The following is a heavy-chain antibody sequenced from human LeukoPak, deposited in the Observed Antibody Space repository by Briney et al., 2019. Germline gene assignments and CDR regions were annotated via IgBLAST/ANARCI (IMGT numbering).Heavy chain of an antibody. V-gene: IGHV3-21*01. Sequence: GRSLRLSCAASGFTFSSYSMNWVRQAPGKGLEWVSSISSSSSYIYYADSVKGRFTISRDNAKNSLYLQMNSLRAEDTAVYYRARGTGPYSGCDSEFDYWGQGTLVTVSS. CDR2: ISSSSSYI. J-gene: IGHJ4*02. D-gene: IGHD5-12*01. CDR3: ARGTGPYSGCDSEFDY. CDR1: GFTFSSYS.